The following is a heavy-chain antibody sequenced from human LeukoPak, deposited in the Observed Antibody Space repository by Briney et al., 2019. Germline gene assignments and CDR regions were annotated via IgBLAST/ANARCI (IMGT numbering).Heavy chain of an antibody. CDR1: GYTFTGYY. J-gene: IGHJ4*02. Sequence: GASVKVSSKASGYTFTGYYMHWVRQAPGQGLEWMGWINPNSGGTNYAQKCQGRVTMTRDTSISTAYMELSRLRSDDTAVYYCAREGSSRSDDFDYWGQGTLVTVSS. CDR2: INPNSGGT. CDR3: AREGSSRSDDFDY. V-gene: IGHV1-2*02. D-gene: IGHD6-13*01.